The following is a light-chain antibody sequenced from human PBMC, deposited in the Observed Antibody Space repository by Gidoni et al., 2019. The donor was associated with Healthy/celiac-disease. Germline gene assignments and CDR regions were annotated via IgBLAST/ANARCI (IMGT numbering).Light chain of an antibody. CDR2: AAS. V-gene: IGKV1-6*01. J-gene: IGKJ1*01. CDR1: QGFRNE. CDR3: LQDYNYPWT. Sequence: AIQMTQSPSSLSASVGDRVTITCRASQGFRNELGWYQQKPGNAPKLLIYAASSLQSGVPSRFSGSGSGKDFTLTISSRQPEDFATDYCLQDYNYPWTFGQGTKVEIK.